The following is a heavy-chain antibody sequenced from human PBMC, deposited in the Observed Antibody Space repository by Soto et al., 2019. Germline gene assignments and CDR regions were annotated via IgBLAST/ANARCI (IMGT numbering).Heavy chain of an antibody. D-gene: IGHD6-6*01. CDR1: GFTFSSYG. CDR2: ISYDGSNK. Sequence: QVQLVESGGGVVQPGRSLRLSCAASGFTFSSYGMHWVRQAPGKGLEWVAVISYDGSNKYYADSVKGRFTISRDNSKHTLYLQMNSLRAEDTAVYYCAKDPTAARHYYYYGMDVWGQGTTVTVSS. J-gene: IGHJ6*02. CDR3: AKDPTAARHYYYYGMDV. V-gene: IGHV3-30*18.